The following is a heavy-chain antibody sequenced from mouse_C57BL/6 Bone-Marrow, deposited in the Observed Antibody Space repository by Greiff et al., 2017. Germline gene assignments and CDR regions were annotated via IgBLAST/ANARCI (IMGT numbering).Heavy chain of an antibody. V-gene: IGHV1-58*01. CDR1: GYTFTSYG. D-gene: IGHD2-4*01. J-gene: IGHJ2*01. CDR2: IYIGNGYT. CDR3: ALIYYDYDDGGFDY. Sequence: EVKLMESGAELVRPGSSVKMSCKTSGYTFTSYGINWVKQRPGQGLEWIGYIYIGNGYTEYNEKFKGKATLTSDTSSSTAYMQLSSLTSEDSAIYFCALIYYDYDDGGFDYWGQGTTLTVSS.